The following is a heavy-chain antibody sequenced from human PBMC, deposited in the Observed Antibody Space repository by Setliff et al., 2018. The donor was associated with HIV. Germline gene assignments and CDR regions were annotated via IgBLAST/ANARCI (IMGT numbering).Heavy chain of an antibody. D-gene: IGHD3-16*01. J-gene: IGHJ4*02. Sequence: GGSLRLSCGASGFTFSSFAMSWVRQAPGKGLEWVSGISGSGGSTYYADSVKGRFTISRDNSKNTLYLQMNSLRAEDTAVYFCAKDDYVWGNPFDYWGQGTLVTVSS. CDR3: AKDDYVWGNPFDY. CDR1: GFTFSSFA. V-gene: IGHV3-23*01. CDR2: ISGSGGST.